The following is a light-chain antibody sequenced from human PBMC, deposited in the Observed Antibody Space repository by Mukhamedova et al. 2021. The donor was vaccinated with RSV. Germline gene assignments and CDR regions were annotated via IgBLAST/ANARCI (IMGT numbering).Light chain of an antibody. Sequence: WYQRRVHGRAPTLLIHGAFFLPSGVPSRFSGSGSGTYFTLTINSLQPEDFATYYCQQAASWPRTFGQGTKVDMK. V-gene: IGKV1-12*01. CDR2: GAF. J-gene: IGKJ1*01. CDR3: QQAASWPRT.